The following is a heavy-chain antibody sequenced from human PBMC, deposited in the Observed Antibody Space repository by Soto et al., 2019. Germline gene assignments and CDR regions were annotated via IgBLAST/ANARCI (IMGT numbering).Heavy chain of an antibody. CDR3: ARGGSLNWYFDL. Sequence: EVQLVESGGGLVQPGRSLRLSCSASGFTFSSYWMHWVRQAPGKGRVWVSRINSDGSSTSYADSVKGRFTISRDNAKNTLYLQMNSLRAEDTAVYYCARGGSLNWYFDLWGRGTLVTVSS. J-gene: IGHJ2*01. V-gene: IGHV3-74*01. CDR1: GFTFSSYW. CDR2: INSDGSST. D-gene: IGHD1-26*01.